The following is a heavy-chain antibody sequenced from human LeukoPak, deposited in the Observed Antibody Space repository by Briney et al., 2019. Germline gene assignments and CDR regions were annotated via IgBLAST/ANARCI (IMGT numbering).Heavy chain of an antibody. CDR2: IYSGGNT. Sequence: PGGSLRLSCAASGFTVSSNYMSWVRQAPGKGLEWVSVIYSGGNTYYADSVKGRFTISRDNSKNTLYLQMNSLRAEDTAVYYCAKTGLTYYDFWSGYFGFDYWGQGTLVTVSS. CDR1: GFTVSSNY. J-gene: IGHJ4*02. D-gene: IGHD3-3*01. CDR3: AKTGLTYYDFWSGYFGFDY. V-gene: IGHV3-66*01.